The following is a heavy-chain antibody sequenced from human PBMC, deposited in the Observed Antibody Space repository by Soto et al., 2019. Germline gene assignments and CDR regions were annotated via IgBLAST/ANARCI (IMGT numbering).Heavy chain of an antibody. Sequence: GGSLRLSCAASGFTVSSNYMSWVRQAPGKGLEWVSVIYSGGSTYYADSVKGRFTISRDNSKNTLYLQMNSLRAEDTAVYYCARGPTASDYYDSSGYYEFDYWGQGTLVTVSS. CDR3: ARGPTASDYYDSSGYYEFDY. J-gene: IGHJ4*02. CDR1: GFTVSSNY. V-gene: IGHV3-53*01. CDR2: IYSGGST. D-gene: IGHD3-22*01.